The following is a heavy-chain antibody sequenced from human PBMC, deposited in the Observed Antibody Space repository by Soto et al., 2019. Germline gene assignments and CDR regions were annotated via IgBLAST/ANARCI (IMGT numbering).Heavy chain of an antibody. CDR1: GYTFIRYN. CDR2: INPSGART. J-gene: IGHJ4*02. V-gene: IGHV1-46*03. Sequence: QVQLVQSGAEVKKPGASVKVSCKASGYTFIRYNIHWVRQAPGQGLEWTGMINPSGARTSYAQKFHGRVTMTRDTSTSTVYMEVRSLSPDDTAVYYCVRDECSGGSCYFYWGQGTLVTVSS. CDR3: VRDECSGGSCYFY. D-gene: IGHD2-15*01.